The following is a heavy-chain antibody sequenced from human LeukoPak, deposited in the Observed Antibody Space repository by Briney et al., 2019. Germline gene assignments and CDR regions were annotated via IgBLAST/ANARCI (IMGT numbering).Heavy chain of an antibody. CDR2: IIPIFGAT. D-gene: IGHD2-21*02. J-gene: IGHJ3*02. Sequence: SVKVSCKASGGTLSSYTINWVRQAPGQGLDWMGGIIPIFGATNYAQKFQGRVTITADKSTSTAYMELSSLRSEDTAVYYCARTVVVTAEHAFDIWGQGTMVTVSS. CDR1: GGTLSSYT. CDR3: ARTVVVTAEHAFDI. V-gene: IGHV1-69*06.